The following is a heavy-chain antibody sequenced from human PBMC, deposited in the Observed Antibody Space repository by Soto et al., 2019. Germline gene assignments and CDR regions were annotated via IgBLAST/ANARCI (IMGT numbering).Heavy chain of an antibody. D-gene: IGHD4-17*01. CDR1: GFTFDDYA. CDR2: ISWNSGSI. CDR3: AKDVTTVTTGGAFDY. Sequence: EVQLVESGGGLVQPGRSLRLSCAASGFTFDDYAMHWVRQAPGKGLEWVSGISWNSGSIGYADSVKGRFTISRDNAKNSLYLQMNSLRAEDTALYYCAKDVTTVTTGGAFDYWGQGTLVTVSS. V-gene: IGHV3-9*01. J-gene: IGHJ4*02.